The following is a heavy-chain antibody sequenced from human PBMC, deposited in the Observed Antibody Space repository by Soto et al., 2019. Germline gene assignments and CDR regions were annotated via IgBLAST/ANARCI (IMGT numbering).Heavy chain of an antibody. J-gene: IGHJ6*02. V-gene: IGHV1-69*01. CDR2: IIPTLGTP. CDR3: ARAAFRSGYYGYYYGMDV. D-gene: IGHD3-3*01. CDR1: GGTFSTHA. Sequence: QVQLVQSGAEVKKPGSSVKVSCKASGGTFSTHAISWVRQAPGQGLEWLGGIIPTLGTPNYAQKFQGRVTVRADEYTSTAYMELSRLTSEDTAVYYCARAAFRSGYYGYYYGMDVWGQGTAVNV.